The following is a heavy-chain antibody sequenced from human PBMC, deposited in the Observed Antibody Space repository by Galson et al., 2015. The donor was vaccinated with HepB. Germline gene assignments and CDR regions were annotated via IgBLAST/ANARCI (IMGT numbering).Heavy chain of an antibody. CDR3: ARGRGQLVSYYYYYMDV. CDR1: GFTFSSYS. Sequence: SLRLSCAASGFTFSSYSMNWVRQAPGKGLEWVSSISSSSSYIYYADSVKGRFTISRDNAKNSLYLQMNSLRAEDTAVYYCARGRGQLVSYYYYYMDVWGKGTTVTVSS. CDR2: ISSSSSYI. J-gene: IGHJ6*03. D-gene: IGHD6-13*01. V-gene: IGHV3-21*01.